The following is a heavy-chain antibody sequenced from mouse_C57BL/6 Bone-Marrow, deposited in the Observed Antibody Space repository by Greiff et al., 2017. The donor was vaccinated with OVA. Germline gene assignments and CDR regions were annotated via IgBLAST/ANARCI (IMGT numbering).Heavy chain of an antibody. V-gene: IGHV5-16*01. D-gene: IGHD2-5*01. CDR2: INYDGSST. J-gene: IGHJ1*03. CDR3: AMAYYSNFYWYFDV. Sequence: EVNVVESEGGLVQPGSSMKLSCTASGFTFSDYYMAWVRQVPEKGLEWVANINYDGSSTYYLASLKSRFIISRDNAKNLLYLQMSSLKSEDTATYYCAMAYYSNFYWYFDVWGTGTTVTVSS. CDR1: GFTFSDYY.